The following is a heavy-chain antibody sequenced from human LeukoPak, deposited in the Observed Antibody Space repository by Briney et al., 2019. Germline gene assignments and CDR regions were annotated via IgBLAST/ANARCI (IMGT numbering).Heavy chain of an antibody. D-gene: IGHD5-18*01. J-gene: IGHJ5*02. CDR3: ARSGYSYGFIYDWFDP. CDR1: GGSISSCY. V-gene: IGHV4-4*07. CDR2: IYTSGST. Sequence: SETLSLTCTVSGGSISSCYWSWIRQPAGKGLEWIGRIYTSGSTNYNPSLKSRVTMSVDTSKNQFSLTLSSVTAADTAVYYCARSGYSYGFIYDWFDPWGQGTLVTVSS.